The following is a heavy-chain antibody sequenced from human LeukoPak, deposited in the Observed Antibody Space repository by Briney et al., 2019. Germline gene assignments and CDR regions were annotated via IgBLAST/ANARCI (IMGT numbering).Heavy chain of an antibody. CDR2: IYHSGST. D-gene: IGHD2-15*01. CDR3: ARDKILVAGRYYYYYGMDV. J-gene: IGHJ6*02. V-gene: IGHV4-39*07. CDR1: GGSISSISSNNYH. Sequence: SETLSLTCIVSGGSISSISSNNYHWGWIRQPPGKGLEWIGYIYHSGSTYYNPSLKSRVTISVDRSKNQFSLKLSSVTAADTAVYYCARDKILVAGRYYYYYGMDVWGQGTTVTVSS.